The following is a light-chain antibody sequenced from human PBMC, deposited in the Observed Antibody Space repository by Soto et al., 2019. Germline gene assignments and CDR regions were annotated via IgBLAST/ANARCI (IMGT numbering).Light chain of an antibody. CDR2: ESS. CDR3: QHFKSFPIT. V-gene: IGKV1-13*02. CDR1: QGISTL. J-gene: IGKJ5*01. Sequence: AIQLTPSPSSLSASVGDRVTLTCRASQGISTLLAWYQQKPGKAPKVLIYESSLLQSGVPSRFSGSGSGTDFTLTISSLQPEDFATYYCQHFKSFPITFGQGNDWRI.